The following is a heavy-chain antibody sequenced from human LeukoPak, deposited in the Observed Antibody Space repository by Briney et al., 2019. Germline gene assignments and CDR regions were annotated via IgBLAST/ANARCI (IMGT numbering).Heavy chain of an antibody. D-gene: IGHD2-2*02. Sequence: SETLSLTCGVSGGSFSGYFWTWIRQPLGKGLEWIGEIIDSGTTNYNPSLESRVAMSVDTSKNQVSLRLSSVTAADTAVYYCATLYLVNAFDIWGPGTLVTVSS. CDR2: IIDSGTT. J-gene: IGHJ3*02. CDR3: ATLYLVNAFDI. V-gene: IGHV4-34*12. CDR1: GGSFSGYF.